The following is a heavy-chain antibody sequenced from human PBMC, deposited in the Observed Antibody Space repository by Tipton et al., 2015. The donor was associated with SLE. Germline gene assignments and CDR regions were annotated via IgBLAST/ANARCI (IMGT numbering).Heavy chain of an antibody. CDR2: LSTDGSVT. Sequence: SLRLSCAASGFTFHNYWMHWVRQAPGKGLVWVSRLSTDGSVTTYADSVKGRLTISRDNAKTTLYLQMNSLKTEDTAVYYCIPRGYSGYWGQGTLVTVSS. D-gene: IGHD5-12*01. J-gene: IGHJ4*02. CDR3: IPRGYSGY. V-gene: IGHV3-74*01. CDR1: GFTFHNYW.